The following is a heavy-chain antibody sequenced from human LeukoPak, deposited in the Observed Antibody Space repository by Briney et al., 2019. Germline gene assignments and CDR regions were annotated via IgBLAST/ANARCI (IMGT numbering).Heavy chain of an antibody. CDR3: ARVERYFDWLGFDY. D-gene: IGHD3-9*01. Sequence: SVKVSCKASGGTFSSYTISWVRQAPGQGLEWMGRIIPILGIANYAQKFQGRVTITADKSTSTAYMELSSLRSEDTAVYYCARVERYFDWLGFDYWGQGTLVTASS. V-gene: IGHV1-69*02. J-gene: IGHJ4*02. CDR1: GGTFSSYT. CDR2: IIPILGIA.